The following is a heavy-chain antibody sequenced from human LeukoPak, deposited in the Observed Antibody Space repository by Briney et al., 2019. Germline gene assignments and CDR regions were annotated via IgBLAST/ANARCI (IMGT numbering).Heavy chain of an antibody. Sequence: GRSLRLSCAASGFTFSSYALNSVRQAPGKGLEWVSAISAGGGTTYYAHSVKGRFTISRDNSKNTLYLQMNSLRAEDTAVYACAKSKGSGSYPYYGMDVWGQGTTVTVSS. D-gene: IGHD1-26*01. CDR3: AKSKGSGSYPYYGMDV. J-gene: IGHJ6*02. CDR2: ISAGGGTT. V-gene: IGHV3-23*01. CDR1: GFTFSSYA.